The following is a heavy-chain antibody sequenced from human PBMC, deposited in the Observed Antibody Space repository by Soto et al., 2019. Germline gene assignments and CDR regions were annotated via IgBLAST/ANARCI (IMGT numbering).Heavy chain of an antibody. V-gene: IGHV3-23*01. CDR3: AAWPFSHWFDY. CDR2: ISGSGGST. Sequence: GGSLRLSCAASGFTFSSYAMSWVRQAPGKGLEWVSAISGSGGSTYYADSVKGRFTISRDNSKNTLYLQMNSLRAEDTGVYYCAAWPFSHWFDYWGQGTLVTVSS. J-gene: IGHJ4*02. CDR1: GFTFSSYA. D-gene: IGHD1-1*01.